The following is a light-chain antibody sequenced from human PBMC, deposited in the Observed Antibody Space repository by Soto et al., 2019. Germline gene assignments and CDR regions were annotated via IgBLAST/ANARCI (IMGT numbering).Light chain of an antibody. J-gene: IGLJ3*02. CDR2: GNS. Sequence: QSVLTQPPSVSGAPGQRVTISCTGSSSNIGAGYDVHWYQQLPGTAPKLLIYGNSNRPSGVPDRFSGSMSGTSASLAITWLQALAEADYYFQPYDSSLSGWVFGGGTKLTVL. CDR3: QPYDSSLSGWV. V-gene: IGLV1-40*01. CDR1: SSNIGAGYD.